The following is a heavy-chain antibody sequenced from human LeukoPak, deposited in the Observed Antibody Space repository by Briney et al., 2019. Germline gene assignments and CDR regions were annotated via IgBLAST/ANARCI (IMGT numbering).Heavy chain of an antibody. Sequence: ASVKVSCKASGYTFASYDINWVRQATGQGLEWMGWMNPNSGNTGYAQKFQGRVTMTRNTSISTAYMELSSLRSEDTAVYYCARVEYYYGPYPLYYYYYGMDVWGQGTTVTVSS. CDR3: ARVEYYYGPYPLYYYYYGMDV. CDR2: MNPNSGNT. D-gene: IGHD3-10*01. J-gene: IGHJ6*02. CDR1: GYTFASYD. V-gene: IGHV1-8*01.